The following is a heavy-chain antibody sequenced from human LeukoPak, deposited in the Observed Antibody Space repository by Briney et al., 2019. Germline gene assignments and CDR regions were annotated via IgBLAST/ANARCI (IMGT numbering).Heavy chain of an antibody. J-gene: IGHJ4*02. D-gene: IGHD3-16*01. CDR1: GLSFSSFA. Sequence: GGSLRLSCAASGLSFSSFAMSWVRQGPARGLEWVSSIRGNGDTFYADSVKGRFTLFSDSSTNTVYFQLNNLRVEDTAIYYCAKASWVSSTDAVRWGQGTLVTVSS. CDR3: AKASWVSSTDAVR. CDR2: IRGNGDT. V-gene: IGHV3-23*01.